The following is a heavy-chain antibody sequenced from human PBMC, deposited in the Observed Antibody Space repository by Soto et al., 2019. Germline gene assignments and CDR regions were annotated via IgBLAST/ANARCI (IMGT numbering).Heavy chain of an antibody. V-gene: IGHV2-5*02. CDR1: GFSLSTTGVA. D-gene: IGHD1-26*01. Sequence: QITLKESGPTLVKPTQTLTLTCTFSGFSLSTTGVAVGWIRQPPRKALEWLALIYWDDDNRYSPSLKNRLTVTKDTSTTQVVLTTANMGPLDTATYYCAHSFSGIYGYYFDSWGQGTLVTVSS. J-gene: IGHJ4*02. CDR3: AHSFSGIYGYYFDS. CDR2: IYWDDDN.